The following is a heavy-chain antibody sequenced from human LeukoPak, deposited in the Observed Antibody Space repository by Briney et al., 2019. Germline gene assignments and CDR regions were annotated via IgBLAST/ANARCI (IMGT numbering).Heavy chain of an antibody. CDR1: GFTFSSYW. Sequence: GGSLRLSCAASGFTFSSYWMHWVRQAPGKGLVWVSRINSDGSSTSYADSVKGRFTISRDNAKNTLYLQMNSLRAEDTAVYYCAKDRPNYYADNGHYYRRNGDYWGQGTLVTVSS. CDR2: INSDGSST. D-gene: IGHD3-22*01. J-gene: IGHJ4*02. V-gene: IGHV3-74*01. CDR3: AKDRPNYYADNGHYYRRNGDY.